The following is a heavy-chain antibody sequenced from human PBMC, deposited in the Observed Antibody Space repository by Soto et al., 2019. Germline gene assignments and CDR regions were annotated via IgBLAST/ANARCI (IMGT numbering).Heavy chain of an antibody. Sequence: SETLCVSCTVAGGSSSGSSDYWGWIRQPPGKGLEWIGSIYYSGSTYYSPSLKSRVTISVDTSKNQFSLKLSSVTAADTAVYYCARSSIAAAGAYYYYGMDVWGQGTTVTVSS. V-gene: IGHV4-39*01. D-gene: IGHD6-13*01. CDR2: IYYSGST. CDR3: ARSSIAAAGAYYYYGMDV. J-gene: IGHJ6*02. CDR1: GGSSSGSSDY.